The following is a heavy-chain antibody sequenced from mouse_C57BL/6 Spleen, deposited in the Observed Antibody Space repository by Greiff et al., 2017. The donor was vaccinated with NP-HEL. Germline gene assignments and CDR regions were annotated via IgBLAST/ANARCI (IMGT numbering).Heavy chain of an antibody. V-gene: IGHV5-16*01. D-gene: IGHD4-1*01. CDR3: ARNWVYFDY. J-gene: IGHJ2*01. CDR1: GFTFSDYY. CDR2: INYDGSST. Sequence: EVKLVESEGGLVQPGSSMKLSCTASGFTFSDYYMAWVRQVPEKGLEWVANINYDGSSTYYLDSLKSRFIISRDNAKNILYLQMSSLKSEDTATYYCARNWVYFDYWGQGTTLTVSS.